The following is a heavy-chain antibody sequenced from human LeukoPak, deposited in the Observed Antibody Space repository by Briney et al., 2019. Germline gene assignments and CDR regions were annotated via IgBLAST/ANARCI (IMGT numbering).Heavy chain of an antibody. CDR3: ARVLVATPPFDY. CDR2: INPNSGGT. J-gene: IGHJ4*02. D-gene: IGHD5-12*01. CDR1: GYTFTGYY. V-gene: IGHV1-2*06. Sequence: GASVKVSCKASGYTFTGYYMHWVRQAPGQGLEWMGRINPNSGGTNYAQKFQGRVTMTRDTSISTAYMELSRLRSDDTAVYYCARVLVATPPFDYWGQETLVTVSS.